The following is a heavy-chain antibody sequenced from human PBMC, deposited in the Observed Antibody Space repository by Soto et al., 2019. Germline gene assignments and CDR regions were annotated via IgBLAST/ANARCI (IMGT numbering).Heavy chain of an antibody. CDR3: ARVGTYYGSGSPYYSDY. V-gene: IGHV3-21*01. J-gene: IGHJ4*02. CDR1: GFSFRSYS. CDR2: ISSSSSYI. Sequence: EVQLVESGGGLVKPGGSLRLSCAASGFSFRSYSMNWVRQAPGKGLEWVSFISSSSSYINYADSVKGRFTISRDNAKNSLFLQKNRPRGEDTAVYYCARVGTYYGSGSPYYSDYWGQGTLVSVSS. D-gene: IGHD3-10*01.